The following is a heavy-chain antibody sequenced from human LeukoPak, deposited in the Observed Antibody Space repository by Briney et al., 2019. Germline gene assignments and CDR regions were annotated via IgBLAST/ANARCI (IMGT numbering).Heavy chain of an antibody. CDR3: ARGGYFDGRYYYMDV. Sequence: SETLSFTCAVYGGSFSGYYWSWIRQPPGKGLEWIGEINHSGSTNYNPSLKSRVTISVDTSKNQFSLKLSSVTAEDTAVYYCARGGYFDGRYYYMDVWGKGTTVTISS. CDR2: INHSGST. V-gene: IGHV4-34*01. J-gene: IGHJ6*03. CDR1: GGSFSGYY. D-gene: IGHD3-9*01.